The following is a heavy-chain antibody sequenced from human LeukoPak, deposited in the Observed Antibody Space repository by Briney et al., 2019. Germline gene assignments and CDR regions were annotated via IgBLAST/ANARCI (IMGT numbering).Heavy chain of an antibody. CDR3: ARAAMDYSNYVYYYYYMDV. V-gene: IGHV1-18*01. CDR2: ISAYNGNT. D-gene: IGHD4-11*01. J-gene: IGHJ6*03. CDR1: GYTFTSYG. Sequence: ASVKVSCKASGYTFTSYGISWVRQAPGQGLEWMGWISAYNGNTNYAQKLQGRVTMTTDTSTSTAYMELRSLRSDDTAVYYCARAAMDYSNYVYYYYYMDVWGKGTTVTVSS.